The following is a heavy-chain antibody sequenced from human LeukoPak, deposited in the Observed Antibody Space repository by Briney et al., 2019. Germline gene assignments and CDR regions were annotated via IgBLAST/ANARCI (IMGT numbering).Heavy chain of an antibody. J-gene: IGHJ4*02. CDR3: ARGIVGATRFDY. Sequence: SESLSLTCAVYGGSFSGYYWSWIRQPPGKGLEWIGEINHSGSTNYNPSLKSRVTISVDTSKNQFSLQLSSVTAADTAVYYCARGIVGATRFDYWGQGTLVTVSS. CDR2: INHSGST. D-gene: IGHD1-26*01. V-gene: IGHV4-34*01. CDR1: GGSFSGYY.